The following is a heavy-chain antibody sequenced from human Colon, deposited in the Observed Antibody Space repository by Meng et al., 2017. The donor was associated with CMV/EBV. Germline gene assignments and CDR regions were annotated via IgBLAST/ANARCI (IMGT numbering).Heavy chain of an antibody. Sequence: LTGAASGFTFNNYWMHWVRQPPGGGLVWLSRVDDGGKDVIYADSVKGRFTVSRDNARNTIYLQMNDLRDEDTALYYCARDTPHNAFDPWGQGTPVTVSS. CDR1: GFTFNNYW. J-gene: IGHJ5*02. CDR2: VDDGGKDV. D-gene: IGHD2-15*01. V-gene: IGHV3-74*01. CDR3: ARDTPHNAFDP.